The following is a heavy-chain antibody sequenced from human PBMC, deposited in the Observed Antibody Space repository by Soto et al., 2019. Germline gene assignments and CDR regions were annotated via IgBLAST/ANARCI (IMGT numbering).Heavy chain of an antibody. D-gene: IGHD3-10*01. V-gene: IGHV4-59*01. CDR2: VHYSGTT. Sequence: QVHLQESGPGLVEPSETLSLTCTVSGGSISIYYWNWIRQPPGKGLEWIGYVHYSGTTSYNPSVESRVTISLDTSKNQFSLRLTSVTAADTAVYYCARRWSGTDYWGQGTLVTVSS. J-gene: IGHJ4*02. CDR3: ARRWSGTDY. CDR1: GGSISIYY.